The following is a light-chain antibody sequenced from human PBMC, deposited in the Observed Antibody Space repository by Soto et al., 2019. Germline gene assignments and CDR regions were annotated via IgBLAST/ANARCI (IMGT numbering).Light chain of an antibody. CDR1: QSVSSSY. Sequence: EIVLTQSPGTLSLSPGERATLSCRASQSVSSSYLAWYQQKPGQAPRLLIYGASNRATGIPDRISGGGSGTDFTLTINRLEPEDFAVYYCQQYGSSPYSFGPGTKVDIK. J-gene: IGKJ3*01. V-gene: IGKV3-20*01. CDR3: QQYGSSPYS. CDR2: GAS.